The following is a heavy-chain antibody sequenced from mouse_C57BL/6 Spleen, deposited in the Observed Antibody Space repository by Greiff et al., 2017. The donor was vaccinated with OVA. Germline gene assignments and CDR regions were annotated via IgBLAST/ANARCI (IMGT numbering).Heavy chain of an antibody. V-gene: IGHV1-69*01. D-gene: IGHD1-1*01. CDR2: IDPSDSYT. CDR3: ARYPDGSKTFDY. CDR1: GYTFTSYL. Sequence: QVQLQQPGAELVMPGASVKLSCKASGYTFTSYLMHWVKQRPGQGLEWIGEIDPSDSYTNYNQKFKGKSTLTVDQSSSTAYMQLSSLTSEDSAVDYCARYPDGSKTFDYWGQGTTLTVSS. J-gene: IGHJ2*01.